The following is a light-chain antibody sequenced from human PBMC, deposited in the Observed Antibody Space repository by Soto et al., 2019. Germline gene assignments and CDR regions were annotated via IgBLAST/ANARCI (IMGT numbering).Light chain of an antibody. Sequence: QSALTQPASVSGSPGQSITISCTGTSSDVGCYNYVSWYQQHPGKAPKLVISDVTSRPSGVSNRFSGSKSGNTASLTISGLQAEDEADYYCSSYTSSSTYVFGTGTKLTVL. CDR3: SSYTSSSTYV. V-gene: IGLV2-14*03. CDR2: DVT. J-gene: IGLJ1*01. CDR1: SSDVGCYNY.